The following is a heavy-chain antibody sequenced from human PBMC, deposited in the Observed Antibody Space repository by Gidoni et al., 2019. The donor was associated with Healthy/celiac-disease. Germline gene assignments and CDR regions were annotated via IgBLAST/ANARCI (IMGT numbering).Heavy chain of an antibody. D-gene: IGHD3-3*01. CDR2: ISYDGSNK. Sequence: QVHLVESGGGVVQPGRSLRLSCAASGFTFSSYAMHWVLPAPGKGLEWVAVISYDGSNKYSADSVKGLFTISRDNSKHTLFLQMNSLRAEDTAVYYCARESGDYSAFWSGALDPWGQGTLVPFSS. CDR3: ARESGDYSAFWSGALDP. CDR1: GFTFSSYA. J-gene: IGHJ5*02. V-gene: IGHV3-30-3*01.